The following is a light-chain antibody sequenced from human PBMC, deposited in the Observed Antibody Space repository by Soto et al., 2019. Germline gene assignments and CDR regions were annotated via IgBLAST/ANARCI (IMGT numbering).Light chain of an antibody. V-gene: IGKV1-5*01. J-gene: IGKJ1*01. CDR2: DVS. CDR1: QTINNR. CDR3: QQYDTYWTM. Sequence: DIQMTQSPSTLSASVGDRVTIPCRASQTINNRLAWYQQKPGKAPKLLIYDVSTLESGVPSRFSGSGSGTEFTLTIRSLQPDDFATYYCQQYDTYWTMFGQGTKVDIK.